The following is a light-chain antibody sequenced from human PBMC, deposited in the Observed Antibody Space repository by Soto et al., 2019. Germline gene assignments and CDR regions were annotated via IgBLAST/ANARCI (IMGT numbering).Light chain of an antibody. J-gene: IGLJ2*01. CDR2: DVS. V-gene: IGLV2-14*03. Sequence: QSVLTQPASVSGSPGQSITISCTGTSSDVGGYKYVSWYQQHPGKAPKLMIYDVSNRPSGVSSRFSGSKSGNTASLTISGLQAEDEADYYCTSYTSSSTLPVIFGGGTKVTVL. CDR3: TSYTSSSTLPVI. CDR1: SSDVGGYKY.